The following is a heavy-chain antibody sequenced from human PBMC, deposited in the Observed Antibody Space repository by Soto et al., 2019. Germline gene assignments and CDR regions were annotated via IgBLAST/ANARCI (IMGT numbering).Heavy chain of an antibody. CDR2: VNHRGIT. V-gene: IGHV4-34*01. Sequence: QVQLPQWGAGLLKPSETLSLTCAVYGGSFRGYYWGWIRHPPGKGLEWIGEVNHRGITKYNPSLKSRVTLSVDSSKNQVSLHLSSVTAADTAVYYCARVDDYWGQGTLVTVSS. D-gene: IGHD2-15*01. CDR1: GGSFRGYY. J-gene: IGHJ4*02. CDR3: ARVDDY.